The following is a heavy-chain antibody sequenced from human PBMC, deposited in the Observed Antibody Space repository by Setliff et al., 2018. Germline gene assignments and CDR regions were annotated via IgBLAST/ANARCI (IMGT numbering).Heavy chain of an antibody. V-gene: IGHV3-21*04. J-gene: IGHJ4*02. D-gene: IGHD6-19*01. CDR2: ISGSRTYI. Sequence: GGSLRLSCAASGFTFSNHYMNWVRQAPGKGLEWVSSISGSRTYIYYADSVKGRFTISRDNSKNTLYLQMNSLRAEDTAVYYCAKFSSSVLWGQGTLVTVSS. CDR3: AKFSSSVL. CDR1: GFTFSNHY.